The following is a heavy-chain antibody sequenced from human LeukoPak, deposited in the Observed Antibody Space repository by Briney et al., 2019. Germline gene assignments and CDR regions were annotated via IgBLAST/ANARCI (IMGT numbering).Heavy chain of an antibody. J-gene: IGHJ4*02. Sequence: ASVKVSCKASGYTFTGYYMHWVRQAPGQGLEWMGWINANSGGTNYAQKFQGRVTMTRDTSISTAYMELSRLRSDDTAVYYCARAEIVVVVAATDYFDYWGQGTLVTVSS. CDR3: ARAEIVVVVAATDYFDY. V-gene: IGHV1-2*02. CDR2: INANSGGT. D-gene: IGHD2-15*01. CDR1: GYTFTGYY.